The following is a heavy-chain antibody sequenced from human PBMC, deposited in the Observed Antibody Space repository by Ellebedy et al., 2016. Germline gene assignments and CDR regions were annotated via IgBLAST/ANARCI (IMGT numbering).Heavy chain of an antibody. CDR3: ARDSSGYYFLPDY. CDR2: ISYDGSNK. CDR1: GFTFDSYG. J-gene: IGHJ4*02. V-gene: IGHV3-30*03. D-gene: IGHD3-22*01. Sequence: GESLKISCAASGFTFDSYGIHWVRQAPGKGLEWVAVISYDGSNKYYVDSVKGRFTISRDNSQNTLYLQMNSLRVEDTAVYYCARDSSGYYFLPDYWGQGTLVTVSS.